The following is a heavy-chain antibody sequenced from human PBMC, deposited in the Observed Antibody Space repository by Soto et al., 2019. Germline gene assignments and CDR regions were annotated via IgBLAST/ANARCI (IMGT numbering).Heavy chain of an antibody. J-gene: IGHJ4*02. Sequence: QVQLQESGPGLVKPSETLSLTCTVSGGSISSYYWSWIRQPPGKGLVWIGYIYYSGSTNYNPSLKSRVTISVDTSKNQFSLKLSSVTAADTAVYYCARTYCSGGSCYLDYWGQGTLVTVSS. D-gene: IGHD2-15*01. CDR3: ARTYCSGGSCYLDY. CDR2: IYYSGST. CDR1: GGSISSYY. V-gene: IGHV4-59*01.